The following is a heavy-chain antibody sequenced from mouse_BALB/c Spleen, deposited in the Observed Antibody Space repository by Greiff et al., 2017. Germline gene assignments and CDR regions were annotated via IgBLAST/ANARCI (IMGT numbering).Heavy chain of an antibody. CDR1: GFTFSSYG. V-gene: IGHV5-6*02. J-gene: IGHJ4*01. Sequence: EVMLVESGGDLVKPGGSLKLSCAASGFTFSSYGMSWVRQTPDKRLEWVATISSGGSYTYYPDSVKGRFTISRDNAKNTLYLQMSSLKSEDTAMYYCARLDYYGSSYGDAMDYWGQGTSVTVSS. D-gene: IGHD1-1*01. CDR2: ISSGGSYT. CDR3: ARLDYYGSSYGDAMDY.